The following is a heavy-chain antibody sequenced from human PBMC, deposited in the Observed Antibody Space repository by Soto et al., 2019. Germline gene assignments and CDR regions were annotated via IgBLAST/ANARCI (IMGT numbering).Heavy chain of an antibody. Sequence: EVQLVESGGGLVKPGRSLRLSCAASGFSFSNAWMSWVRQAPGKGLEWVGRIKSKTDGGTTDYSAPVKGRFTISRDDSKNTLYLQMNSLKTEDTAVYYCTAPGLWSASYRDFYYVMDVWGQGTTVTVSS. J-gene: IGHJ6*02. V-gene: IGHV3-15*01. D-gene: IGHD3-3*01. CDR3: TAPGLWSASYRDFYYVMDV. CDR1: GFSFSNAW. CDR2: IKSKTDGGTT.